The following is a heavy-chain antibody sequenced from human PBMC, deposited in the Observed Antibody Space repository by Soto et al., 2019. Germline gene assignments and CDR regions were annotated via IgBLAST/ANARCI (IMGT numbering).Heavy chain of an antibody. V-gene: IGHV1-18*04. D-gene: IGHD3-3*01. CDR1: GYTFTSYG. CDR2: ISVYNGNT. J-gene: IGHJ3*01. CDR3: ARGQEGKWNGYYPGSFDL. Sequence: ASVKVSCKASGYTFTSYGINWVRQAPGQGLEWMGWISVYNGNTNYAQKLQGRVSMTTDTSTSTAYMELRSLRSDDTAVYYCARGQEGKWNGYYPGSFDLWGQGTIVTVSS.